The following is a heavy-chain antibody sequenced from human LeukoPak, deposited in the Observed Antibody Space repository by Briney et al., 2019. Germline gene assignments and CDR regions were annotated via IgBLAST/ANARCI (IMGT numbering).Heavy chain of an antibody. D-gene: IGHD6-19*01. CDR3: ARETPDSSGWD. CDR2: IKQDGSEK. V-gene: IGHV3-7*01. Sequence: GGSLRLSCAASRFTFRDNWMSWVRQAPGKGLEWVANIKQDGSEKNYVDSVKGRFIISRDNAKNSLYLQMNSLRAEDTAVYYCARETPDSSGWDWGQGTLVTVSS. J-gene: IGHJ4*02. CDR1: RFTFRDNW.